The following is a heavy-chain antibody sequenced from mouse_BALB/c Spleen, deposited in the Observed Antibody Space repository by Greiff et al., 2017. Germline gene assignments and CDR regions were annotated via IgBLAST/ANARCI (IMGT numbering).Heavy chain of an antibody. CDR1: GYAFTNYL. J-gene: IGHJ4*01. D-gene: IGHD1-2*01. Sequence: VQLMQSGAELVRPGTSVKVSCKASGYAFTNYLIEWVKQRPGQGLEWIGVINPGSGGTNYNEKFKGKATLTADKSSSTAYMQLSSLTSDDSAVYFCSRSYYGYYYAMDYWGQGTSVTVSS. CDR3: SRSYYGYYYAMDY. V-gene: IGHV1-54*01. CDR2: INPGSGGT.